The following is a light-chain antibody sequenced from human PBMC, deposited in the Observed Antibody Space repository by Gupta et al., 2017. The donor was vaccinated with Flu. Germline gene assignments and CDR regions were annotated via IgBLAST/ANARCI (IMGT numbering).Light chain of an antibody. CDR1: QSVKYHS. V-gene: IGKV3-20*01. J-gene: IGKJ1*01. CDR3: QQYGNSPRT. Sequence: EIVLTQSPGTLSLSPGERATLSCRASQSVKYHSLAWYQQKPGQAPRLLIYAASSRPTAIPDRFSGSGSGTDFILTISRLEPEDVAVYYCQQYGNSPRTFGQGTKVEIK. CDR2: AAS.